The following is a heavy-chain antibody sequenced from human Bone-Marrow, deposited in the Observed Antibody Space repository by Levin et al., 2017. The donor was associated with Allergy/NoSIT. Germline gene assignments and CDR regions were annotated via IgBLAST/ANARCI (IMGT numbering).Heavy chain of an antibody. CDR2: VSGSGGST. CDR3: AQDQLGSSWYFSFYAFDI. V-gene: IGHV3-23*01. J-gene: IGHJ3*02. D-gene: IGHD6-13*01. Sequence: GESLKISCAASGFTFSSYAMGWVRQAPGKGLEWVSGVSGSGGSTYYADSVKGRFTISRDNSKNTLYLQVNSLRAEDTAVYYCAQDQLGSSWYFSFYAFDIWSHGTMVTVSS. CDR1: GFTFSSYA.